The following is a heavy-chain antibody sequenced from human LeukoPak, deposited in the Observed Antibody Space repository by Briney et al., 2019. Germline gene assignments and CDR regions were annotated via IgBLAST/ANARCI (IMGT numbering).Heavy chain of an antibody. CDR3: ARGDDYGDYKTLNWFDP. J-gene: IGHJ5*02. V-gene: IGHV1-18*01. CDR2: ISAYNGNT. CDR1: GYTFTSYG. Sequence: GASVKVSCKASGYTFTSYGISWVRQAPGQGLEWMGWISAYNGNTNYAQKLQGRVTMTTDTSTSTAYMELRSLRSDDTAVYYCARGDDYGDYKTLNWFDPWGQGTLVTVSS. D-gene: IGHD4-17*01.